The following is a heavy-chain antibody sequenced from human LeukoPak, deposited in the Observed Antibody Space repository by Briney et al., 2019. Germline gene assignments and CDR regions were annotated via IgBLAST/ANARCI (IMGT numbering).Heavy chain of an antibody. CDR3: TTDVHTTVTTGWVLYYYYYYGMDV. CDR2: IKSKTDGGTT. D-gene: IGHD4-17*01. CDR1: GFTFSNAW. Sequence: GGSLRLSCAASGFTFSNAWMSWVRQAPGKGLEWVGCIKSKTDGGTTDYAAPVKGRFTISRDDSKNTLYLQMNSLKTEDTAVYYCTTDVHTTVTTGWVLYYYYYYGMDVWGQGTTVTVSS. J-gene: IGHJ6*02. V-gene: IGHV3-15*01.